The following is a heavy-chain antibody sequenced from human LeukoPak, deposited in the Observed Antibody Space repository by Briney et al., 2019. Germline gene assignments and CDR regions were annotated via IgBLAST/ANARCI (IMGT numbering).Heavy chain of an antibody. CDR1: GFTFDDYA. J-gene: IGHJ4*02. D-gene: IGHD6-13*01. Sequence: GGSLRLPCAASGFTFDDYAMHWVRQAPGKGLEWVSLISGDGGSTYYADSVKGRFTISRDNSKNSLYLQMNSLRTEDTALYYCAKGIAAAGLTDYWGQGTLVTVSS. CDR3: AKGIAAAGLTDY. V-gene: IGHV3-43*02. CDR2: ISGDGGST.